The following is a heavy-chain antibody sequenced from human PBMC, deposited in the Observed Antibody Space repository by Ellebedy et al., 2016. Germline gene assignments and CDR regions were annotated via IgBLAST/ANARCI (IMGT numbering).Heavy chain of an antibody. CDR1: GYTFTSYG. CDR2: ISAYNGNT. V-gene: IGHV1-18*01. Sequence: ASVKVSCXASGYTFTSYGISWVRQAPGQGLEWMGWISAYNGNTNYAQKLQDRVTMTTDTSTSTAYMELRSLRSDDTAVYYCASSRDDSSGYPSFDYWGQGTLVTVSS. D-gene: IGHD3-22*01. CDR3: ASSRDDSSGYPSFDY. J-gene: IGHJ4*02.